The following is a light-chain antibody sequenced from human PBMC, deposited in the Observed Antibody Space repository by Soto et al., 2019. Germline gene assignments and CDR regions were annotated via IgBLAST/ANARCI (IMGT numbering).Light chain of an antibody. Sequence: EILLTQSPATLAVSPGEGATLSCRASQSVRDNLAWYQQKPGQAPRLLIYRASTRATGVPARFSGSGSGTEFTLTISSLQSEDFAVYYCQQCNDSPPWTFGQGTKVEI. CDR2: RAS. CDR1: QSVRDN. CDR3: QQCNDSPPWT. J-gene: IGKJ1*01. V-gene: IGKV3-15*01.